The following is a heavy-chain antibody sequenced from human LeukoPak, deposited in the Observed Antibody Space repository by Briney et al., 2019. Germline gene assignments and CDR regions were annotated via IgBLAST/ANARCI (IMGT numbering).Heavy chain of an antibody. Sequence: GGTLRLSCVASGFTFSTYGMSWVRQAPGKGLEWVSLIYSDDTTLYADSVKGRFTISRDISKNTLYLQMSSLRAEDTAVYYCARRAGGYSHPYDYWGQGVLVTVSS. CDR3: ARRAGGYSHPYDY. CDR1: GFTFSTYG. J-gene: IGHJ4*02. V-gene: IGHV3-53*01. D-gene: IGHD4-23*01. CDR2: IYSDDTT.